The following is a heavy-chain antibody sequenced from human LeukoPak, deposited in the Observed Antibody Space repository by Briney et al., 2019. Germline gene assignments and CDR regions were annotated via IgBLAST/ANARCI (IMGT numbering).Heavy chain of an antibody. CDR2: IYYSGST. J-gene: IGHJ4*02. CDR3: ARGGYYDILTGYYKRYFDY. V-gene: IGHV4-59*01. Sequence: PSETLSLTCTVSGGSISSYYWSWIRQPPGKGLEWIGYIYYSGSTNYNPSLKSRVTISVDTSKNQFSLKLSSVTAADTAVYYCARGGYYDILTGYYKRYFDYWGQGTLVTVSS. D-gene: IGHD3-9*01. CDR1: GGSISSYY.